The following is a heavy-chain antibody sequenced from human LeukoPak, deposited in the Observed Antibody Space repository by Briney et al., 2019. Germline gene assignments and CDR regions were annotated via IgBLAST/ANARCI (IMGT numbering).Heavy chain of an antibody. V-gene: IGHV1-2*02. J-gene: IGHJ4*02. Sequence: ASVKVSCKASGYTFTGYYMHWVRQAPGQGLEWMGWINPNSGGTNYAQKFQGRVTMTRDTSISTAYMELSRLRSDDTAVYYCARDRVVVTASLPDYWGQGTLVTVSS. D-gene: IGHD2-21*02. CDR3: ARDRVVVTASLPDY. CDR1: GYTFTGYY. CDR2: INPNSGGT.